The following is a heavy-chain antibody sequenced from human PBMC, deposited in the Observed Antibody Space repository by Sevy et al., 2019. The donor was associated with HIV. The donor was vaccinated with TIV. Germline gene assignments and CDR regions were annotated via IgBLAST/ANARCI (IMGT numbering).Heavy chain of an antibody. J-gene: IGHJ4*02. Sequence: ASVKVSCKASGGTFSSYAISWVRQAPGQGLEWVGGIIPIFGTANYAQKFQGRVTITADESTSTAYMELSSLRSEDTAVYYCARVRTGYYDSSGGYYFDYWGQGTLVTVSS. V-gene: IGHV1-69*13. CDR1: GGTFSSYA. D-gene: IGHD3-22*01. CDR3: ARVRTGYYDSSGGYYFDY. CDR2: IIPIFGTA.